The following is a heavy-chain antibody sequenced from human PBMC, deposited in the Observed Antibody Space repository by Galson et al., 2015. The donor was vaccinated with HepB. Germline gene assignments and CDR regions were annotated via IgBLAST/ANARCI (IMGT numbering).Heavy chain of an antibody. CDR1: GFTFSTYA. CDR3: ARQLAIDY. CDR2: ISGIDGST. J-gene: IGHJ4*02. D-gene: IGHD5-12*01. Sequence: SLRLSCAASGFTFSTYAMSWVRQAPGKGLEWVSGISGIDGSTYYADSVKGRFIISRDNSKNTLFLQMNSLRADDTAVYYCARQLAIDYWGQGTLVTVSS. V-gene: IGHV3-23*01.